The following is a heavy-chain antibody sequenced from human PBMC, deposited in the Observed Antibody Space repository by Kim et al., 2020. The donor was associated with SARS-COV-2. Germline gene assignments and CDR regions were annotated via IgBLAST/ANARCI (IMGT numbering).Heavy chain of an antibody. V-gene: IGHV3-49*02. CDR3: FRDLSSSSPTRWFDP. J-gene: IGHJ5*02. D-gene: IGHD6-13*01. Sequence: ASLQGRFTISCDDSTSSAYLHMNSLKTEDTAVYYCFRDLSSSSPTRWFDPWGQGTLVTVSS.